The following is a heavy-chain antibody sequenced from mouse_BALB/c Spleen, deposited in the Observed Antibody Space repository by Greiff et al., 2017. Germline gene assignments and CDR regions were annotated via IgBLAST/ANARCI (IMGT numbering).Heavy chain of an antibody. CDR1: GFNIKDYY. D-gene: IGHD2-3*01. CDR2: IDPENGNT. V-gene: IGHV14-1*02. J-gene: IGHJ3*01. CDR3: ARPGWGFAY. Sequence: DVQIQESGAELVRPGALVKLSCKASGFNIKDYYMHWVKQRPEQGLEWIGWIDPENGNTIYDPKFQGKASITADTSSNTAYLQLSSLTSEDTAVYYCARPGWGFAYWGQGTLVTVSA.